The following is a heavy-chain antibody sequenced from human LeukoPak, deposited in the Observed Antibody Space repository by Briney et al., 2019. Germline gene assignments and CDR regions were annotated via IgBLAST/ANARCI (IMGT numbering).Heavy chain of an antibody. CDR3: ARDLDWLLFDY. D-gene: IGHD3-9*01. J-gene: IGHJ4*02. CDR2: VSPEWSRT. V-gene: IGHV3-74*03. CDR1: GFTFSTYW. Sequence: PAGSLRLSCAASGFTFSTYWMHWVRQAPGKGLVWVARVSPEWSRTTYADSVKGRFTISRDNDRNTLYLQMNRLRVEDTAVYYCARDLDWLLFDYWGQGSLATVSS.